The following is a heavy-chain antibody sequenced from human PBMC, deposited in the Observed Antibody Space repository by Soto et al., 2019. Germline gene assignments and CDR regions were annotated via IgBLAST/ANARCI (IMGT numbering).Heavy chain of an antibody. Sequence: ETLSLTCIVSGGSISSSSYYWCWILHPPGKGLEWIGSIYYSGSTYYNPSLKSRVTISVDTSKNQFSLKLSSVTAADTAVYYCARHNWNYNWFDPWGQGTLVTVSS. CDR3: ARHNWNYNWFDP. CDR2: IYYSGST. V-gene: IGHV4-39*01. D-gene: IGHD1-7*01. CDR1: GGSISSSSYY. J-gene: IGHJ5*02.